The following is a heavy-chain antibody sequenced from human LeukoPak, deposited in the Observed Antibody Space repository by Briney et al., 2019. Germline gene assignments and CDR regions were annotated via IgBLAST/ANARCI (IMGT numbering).Heavy chain of an antibody. CDR2: IYTSGST. Sequence: PSETLSLTCTVSGGSISSYYWSWIRQPAGKGLEWIGRIYTSGSTNYNPSLKSRVTISVDTSKNQFSLKLSSVTAADTAVYYCARPARDGYTYSGGYFQHWGQGTLVTVSS. CDR1: GGSISSYY. D-gene: IGHD5-24*01. V-gene: IGHV4-4*07. CDR3: ARPARDGYTYSGGYFQH. J-gene: IGHJ1*01.